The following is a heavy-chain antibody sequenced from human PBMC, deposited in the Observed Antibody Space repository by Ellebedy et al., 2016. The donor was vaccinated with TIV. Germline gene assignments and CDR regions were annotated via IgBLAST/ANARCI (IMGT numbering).Heavy chain of an antibody. V-gene: IGHV4-39*07. CDR1: GGSISATNSH. CDR2: IYYSVIT. J-gene: IGHJ4*02. CDR3: ARGHYGSGTYFAPGE. Sequence: MPSETLSLTCTVSGGSISATNSHLDWIRQPPGKGLEWIGTIYYSVITMYNPSLNSRVTISTDMSKNQFSLILSSVTAADTAVYYCARGHYGSGTYFAPGEWGQGALVTVSS. D-gene: IGHD3-10*01.